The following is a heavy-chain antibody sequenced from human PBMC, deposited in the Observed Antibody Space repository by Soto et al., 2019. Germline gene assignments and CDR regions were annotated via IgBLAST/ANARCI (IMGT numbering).Heavy chain of an antibody. D-gene: IGHD5-12*01. CDR1: GYTFTSYG. CDR2: ISAYNGNT. V-gene: IGHV1-18*04. J-gene: IGHJ5*02. Sequence: ASVKVSCKASGYTFTSYGISWVRQAPGQGLEWMGWISAYNGNTNYAQKLQGRVTMTTDTSTSTAYMELRSLRSDDTAVYYCARGIDSGYVWDTWFNPWGRGTLVTVSS. CDR3: ARGIDSGYVWDTWFNP.